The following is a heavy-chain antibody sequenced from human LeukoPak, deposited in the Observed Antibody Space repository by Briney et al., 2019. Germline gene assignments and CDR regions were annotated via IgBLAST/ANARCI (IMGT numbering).Heavy chain of an antibody. D-gene: IGHD6-19*01. CDR2: ISYDGSNK. CDR3: ARLKAVAGMNLPTDY. CDR1: GLTFSNYA. V-gene: IGHV3-30*04. Sequence: PGGSLRLSCAASGLTFSNYAFHWVRQAPGKGLEWVALISYDGSNKNYADSVKGRFTISRDNSKNTLYLQMNSLRAEDTAVYYCARLKAVAGMNLPTDYWGQGTLVTVSS. J-gene: IGHJ4*02.